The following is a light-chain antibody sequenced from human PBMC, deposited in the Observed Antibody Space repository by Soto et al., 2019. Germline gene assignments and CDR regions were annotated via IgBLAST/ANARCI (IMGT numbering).Light chain of an antibody. CDR3: QQYNSYWT. Sequence: DIQMTQSPSTLSGSVGDRVTITCRASQTISSWLAWYQQKPGKAPKLLIYKASSLESGVPSRFSGSGSGTEFTLTISSLQPDAFATYYCQQYNSYWTFGQGTKVDIK. CDR2: KAS. J-gene: IGKJ1*01. CDR1: QTISSW. V-gene: IGKV1-5*03.